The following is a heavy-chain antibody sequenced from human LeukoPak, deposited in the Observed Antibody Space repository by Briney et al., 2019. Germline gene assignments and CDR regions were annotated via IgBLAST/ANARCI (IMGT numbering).Heavy chain of an antibody. CDR2: IYSDGRT. D-gene: IGHD3-16*01. CDR1: GFIVSSSY. Sequence: GGSLRLSCAASGFIVSSSYMGWVRQAPGKGLEWVSYIYSDGRTFYADSVKGGFTTSRDSSKNTLYFQMNSLRAEDTAVYYCARAFDHHFDYWGQGTLVTVSS. V-gene: IGHV3-53*01. J-gene: IGHJ4*02. CDR3: ARAFDHHFDY.